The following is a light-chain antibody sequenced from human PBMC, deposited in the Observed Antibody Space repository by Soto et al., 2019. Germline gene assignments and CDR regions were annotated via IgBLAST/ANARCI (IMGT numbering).Light chain of an antibody. CDR1: QSLLHSYGYNY. CDR2: LGS. Sequence: DIVMTQSPLSLPVTPEEPASSSCRSSQSLLHSYGYNYLDWYLQKSWQSPQLLSYLGSNRASGVPHRFRDSGSGTDVTQKISRGEADDVGVNYCMQALQTPRTFGPGKIVDI. J-gene: IGKJ3*01. CDR3: MQALQTPRT. V-gene: IGKV2-28*01.